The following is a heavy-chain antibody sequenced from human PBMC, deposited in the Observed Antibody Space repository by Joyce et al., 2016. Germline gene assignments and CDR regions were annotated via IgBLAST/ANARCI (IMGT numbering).Heavy chain of an antibody. V-gene: IGHV1-69*06. D-gene: IGHD3-3*02. CDR3: ARDLHFWSGYEVGIYYYYDMDV. CDR2: SIPILGTA. Sequence: QVQLVQSGAEVKKPGSSVKVSCKAYGGNFSIYVISWVRQAPGQGLEWMGGSIPILGTANFAQKFQGRVTIIADKSTSTVYMELSSLRSEDTAVYYCARDLHFWSGYEVGIYYYYDMDVWGQGTTVTVSS. CDR1: GGNFSIYV. J-gene: IGHJ6*02.